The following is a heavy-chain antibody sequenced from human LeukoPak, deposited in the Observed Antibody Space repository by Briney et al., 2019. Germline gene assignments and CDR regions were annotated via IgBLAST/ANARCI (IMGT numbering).Heavy chain of an antibody. D-gene: IGHD6-13*01. CDR2: IYYSGST. Sequence: SETLSLTCTVSGGSISSSSYCWGWLRQPRGKGLEWIVSIYYSGSTYYNPALKSRLTISVDTSKNQFSLKLSSVTAADTAVYYCASLYSSSWYSVVEYFQHWGQGTLVTVSS. J-gene: IGHJ1*01. V-gene: IGHV4-39*01. CDR1: GGSISSSSYC. CDR3: ASLYSSSWYSVVEYFQH.